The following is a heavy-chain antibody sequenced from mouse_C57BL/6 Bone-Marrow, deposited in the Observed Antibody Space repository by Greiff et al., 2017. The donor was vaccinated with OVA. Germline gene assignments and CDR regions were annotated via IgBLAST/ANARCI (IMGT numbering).Heavy chain of an antibody. CDR2: ISSGGSYT. V-gene: IGHV5-6*02. CDR3: ARRLGPFAY. D-gene: IGHD4-1*01. J-gene: IGHJ3*01. Sequence: DVQLVESGGDLVKPGGSLKLSCAASGFTFSSYGMSWVRQTPDKRLEWVATISSGGSYTYYPDSVKGRFTISRDNAKNTLYLQMSSLKSEDTAMYYCARRLGPFAYWGQGTLVTVSA. CDR1: GFTFSSYG.